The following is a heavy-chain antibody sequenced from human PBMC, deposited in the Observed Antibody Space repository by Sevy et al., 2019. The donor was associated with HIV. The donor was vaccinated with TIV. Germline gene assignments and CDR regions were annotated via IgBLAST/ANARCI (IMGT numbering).Heavy chain of an antibody. CDR2: CCFGGSKI. CDR3: ARDGCTQPHAY. D-gene: IGHD2-8*01. J-gene: IGHJ4*02. Sequence: GGSLRLSCAASGFTFSIYTMSWVRQAPGKGLEWVSTCCFGGSKIYYADSVKGRFTISRDNSRNTVYLQMNSLRADDTAVYYCARDGCTQPHAYRGQGTLITVSS. CDR1: GFTFSIYT. V-gene: IGHV3-23*01.